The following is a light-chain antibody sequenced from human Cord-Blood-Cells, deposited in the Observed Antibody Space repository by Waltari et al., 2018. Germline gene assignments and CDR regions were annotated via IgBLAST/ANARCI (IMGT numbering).Light chain of an antibody. Sequence: QSALTQPPSASGSPAQSVTISCTGTSSDVVGYTYVSWYQQHPGKAPKLMIYEVSKRPSGVPDRFSGSKSGNTASLTVSGLQAEDEADYYCSSYAGSNNFVFGTGTKVTVL. V-gene: IGLV2-8*01. CDR2: EVS. CDR3: SSYAGSNNFV. J-gene: IGLJ1*01. CDR1: SSDVVGYTY.